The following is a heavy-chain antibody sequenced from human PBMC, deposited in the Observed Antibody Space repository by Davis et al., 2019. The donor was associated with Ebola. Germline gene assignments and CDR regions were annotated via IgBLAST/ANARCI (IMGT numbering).Heavy chain of an antibody. CDR1: GYSFTSYW. V-gene: IGHV5-51*01. Sequence: KVSCKGSGYSFTSYWIGWVRQMPGKGLEWMGIIYPGDSDTRYSPSFQGQVTISADKSISTAYLQWSSLKASDTAMYYCARGRQKDIVLVPAAKGAFDIWGQGTMVTVSS. J-gene: IGHJ3*02. CDR3: ARGRQKDIVLVPAAKGAFDI. D-gene: IGHD2-2*01. CDR2: IYPGDSDT.